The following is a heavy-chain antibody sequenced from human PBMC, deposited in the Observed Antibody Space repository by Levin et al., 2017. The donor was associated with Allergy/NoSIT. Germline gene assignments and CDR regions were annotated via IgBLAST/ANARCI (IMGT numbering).Heavy chain of an antibody. CDR1: GFTFSDYY. CDR3: ASCGWSLHQGAFDI. Sequence: GGSLRLSCAASGFTFSDYYMSWIRQAPGKGLEWVSYISSSSSYTNYADSVKGRFTISRDNAKNSLYLQMNSLRAEDTAVYYCASCGWSLHQGAFDIWGQGTMVTVSS. V-gene: IGHV3-11*03. J-gene: IGHJ3*02. CDR2: ISSSSSYT. D-gene: IGHD6-19*01.